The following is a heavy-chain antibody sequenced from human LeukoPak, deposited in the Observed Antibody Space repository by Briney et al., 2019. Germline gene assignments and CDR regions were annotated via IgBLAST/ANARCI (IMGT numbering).Heavy chain of an antibody. CDR1: GFTFNNYW. V-gene: IGHV3-30*03. D-gene: IGHD3-16*01. CDR3: ARAYGGLIDY. Sequence: GGSLRLSCAASGFTFNNYWMTWVRQAPGKGLEWVALISFDGRDKQYADSVKGRFTISKDNSKNTLYLQMNSLSGDDTSMYFCARAYGGLIDYWGQGTLVTVSS. J-gene: IGHJ4*02. CDR2: ISFDGRDK.